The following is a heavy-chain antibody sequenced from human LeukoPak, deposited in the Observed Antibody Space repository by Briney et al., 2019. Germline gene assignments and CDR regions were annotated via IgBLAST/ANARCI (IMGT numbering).Heavy chain of an antibody. J-gene: IGHJ5*02. Sequence: PSETLSLTCIVSGGSLSTYHWSWIRQPAGEGREWIGRIYTSRSTNCNPSRKSRVTMSVDTSKNQFSLNLSSVTAADTAVYYCARVDGYGNYDRRFDPWGRGTLVTVSS. CDR3: ARVDGYGNYDRRFDP. V-gene: IGHV4-4*07. CDR2: IYTSRST. CDR1: GGSLSTYH. D-gene: IGHD4-11*01.